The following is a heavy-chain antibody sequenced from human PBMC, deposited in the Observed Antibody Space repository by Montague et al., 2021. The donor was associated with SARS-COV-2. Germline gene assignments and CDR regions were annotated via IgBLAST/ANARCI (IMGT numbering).Heavy chain of an antibody. CDR3: ARVRYYGSGSSLGMDV. D-gene: IGHD3-10*01. CDR1: GGSFSGYY. Sequence: SETLSLTCAVYGGSFSGYYWSWIRQPPGKGLEWIGEINHSGRTNYNPSLKSRVTISVDTSKNQFSLKLGSVTAADTAVYYCARVRYYGSGSSLGMDVWGQGTTVTVSS. J-gene: IGHJ6*02. CDR2: INHSGRT. V-gene: IGHV4-34*01.